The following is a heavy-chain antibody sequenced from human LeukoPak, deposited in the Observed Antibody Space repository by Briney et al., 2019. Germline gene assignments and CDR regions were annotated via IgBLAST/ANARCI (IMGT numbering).Heavy chain of an antibody. J-gene: IGHJ6*02. CDR2: ISAYNGNT. CDR3: ATLLWFGELLGPPPAAGSYGMDV. Sequence: ASVKVSCKASGYTFTSYGISWVRQAPGQGLEWMGWISAYNGNTNYAQKLQGRVTMTTDTSTSTAYMELRSLRSDDTAVYYCATLLWFGELLGPPPAAGSYGMDVWGQGTTVTVSS. CDR1: GYTFTSYG. D-gene: IGHD3-10*01. V-gene: IGHV1-18*01.